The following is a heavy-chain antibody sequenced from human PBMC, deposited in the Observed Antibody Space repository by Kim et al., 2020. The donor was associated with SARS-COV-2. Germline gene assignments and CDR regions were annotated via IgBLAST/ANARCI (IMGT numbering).Heavy chain of an antibody. CDR3: ASCGSYYAFDI. CDR1: GGSVSSGSYY. D-gene: IGHD1-26*01. V-gene: IGHV4-61*01. J-gene: IGHJ3*02. CDR2: IYYSGST. Sequence: SETLSLTCTVSGGSVSSGSYYWSWIRQPPGKGLEWIGYIYYSGSTNYNPSLKSRVTISVDTSKNQFSLKLSSVTAADTAVYYCASCGSYYAFDIWGQGTMVTVSS.